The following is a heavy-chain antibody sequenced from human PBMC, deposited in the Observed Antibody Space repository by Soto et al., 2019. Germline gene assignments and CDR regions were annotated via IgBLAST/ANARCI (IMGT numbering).Heavy chain of an antibody. D-gene: IGHD2-15*01. J-gene: IGHJ4*02. Sequence: QVQLQESGPGLVKPSQTLSLTCTVSGGSISSGNYYWSWIRQPPGKGLEWIGFISYSGSTYYNLSLKSRITISVDTSKNQFSLNLSFVTAADTAVYYCATMCTPATRLYYFDFWGQGTLVNVSS. CDR3: ATMCTPATRLYYFDF. CDR1: GGSISSGNYY. V-gene: IGHV4-30-4*01. CDR2: ISYSGST.